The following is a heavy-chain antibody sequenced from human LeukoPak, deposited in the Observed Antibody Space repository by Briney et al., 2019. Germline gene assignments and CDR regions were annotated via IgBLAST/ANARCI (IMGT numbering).Heavy chain of an antibody. V-gene: IGHV3-20*04. CDR3: AKSNRAAAGTGYYYYMDV. CDR2: INWNGDST. D-gene: IGHD6-13*01. CDR1: GFTFDDYG. Sequence: GGSLRLSCAASGFTFDDYGMSWVRQAPGKGLEWVSGINWNGDSTDYADSVKGRFTISRDNSKNTLYLQMNSLRAEDTAVYYCAKSNRAAAGTGYYYYMDVWGKGTTVTISS. J-gene: IGHJ6*03.